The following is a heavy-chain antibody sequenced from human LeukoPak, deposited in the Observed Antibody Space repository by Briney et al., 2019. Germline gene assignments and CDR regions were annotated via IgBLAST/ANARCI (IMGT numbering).Heavy chain of an antibody. Sequence: PGGSLRLSCAASGFTFSSYWMHWVRQAPGKGLVWVSRINSDGSSTSYADSVKGRFTISRDNAKNTLYLQMNSLRAEDTAVYYCARGTGYSVFDIWGQGTTVTVSS. J-gene: IGHJ3*02. CDR2: INSDGSST. D-gene: IGHD1-26*01. CDR1: GFTFSSYW. V-gene: IGHV3-74*01. CDR3: ARGTGYSVFDI.